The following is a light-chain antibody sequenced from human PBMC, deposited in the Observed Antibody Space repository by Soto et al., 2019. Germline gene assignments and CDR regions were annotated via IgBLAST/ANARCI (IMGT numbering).Light chain of an antibody. J-gene: IGKJ4*01. Sequence: DIQMSQSPSTLSASVGDRVTIGCRARQSISSGLAWYQQKPGKAPKLLIYDASSLESGVPSRFSGSGSGTEFTLTISSLQPDDFATYYCQQYNSYSPLTFGGGTKEDI. V-gene: IGKV1-5*01. CDR2: DAS. CDR1: QSISSG. CDR3: QQYNSYSPLT.